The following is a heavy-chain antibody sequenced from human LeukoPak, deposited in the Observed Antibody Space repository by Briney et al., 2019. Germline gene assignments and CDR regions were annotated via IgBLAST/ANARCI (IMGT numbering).Heavy chain of an antibody. CDR2: SIPIFGTA. D-gene: IGHD3-10*01. CDR3: ARAFLALTMVRDYGMDV. V-gene: IGHV1-69*06. J-gene: IGHJ6*04. CDR1: AGTFSSYA. Sequence: SVKVSCTASAGTFSSYAISWVRQAPGQGLEWMGGSIPIFGTANYAQKFQGRVTITADKSTSTAYMELSSLRSEDTAVYYCARAFLALTMVRDYGMDVWGKGTTVTVSS.